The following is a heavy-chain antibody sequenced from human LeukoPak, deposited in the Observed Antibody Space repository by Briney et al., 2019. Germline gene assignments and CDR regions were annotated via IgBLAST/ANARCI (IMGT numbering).Heavy chain of an antibody. CDR1: GFTFSSYA. CDR3: ARAMIAVVSGDY. V-gene: IGHV3-30-3*01. Sequence: HAGGSLRLSCAASGFTFSSYAMHWVRQAPGKGLEWVAVISYDGSNKYYADSVKGRFTISRDNSKNTLYLQMNSLRAEDTAVYYCARAMIAVVSGDYWGQGTLVAVSS. J-gene: IGHJ4*02. D-gene: IGHD3-22*01. CDR2: ISYDGSNK.